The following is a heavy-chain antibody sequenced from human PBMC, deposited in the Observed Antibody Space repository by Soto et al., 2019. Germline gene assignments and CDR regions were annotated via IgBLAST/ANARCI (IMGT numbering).Heavy chain of an antibody. V-gene: IGHV1-69*01. CDR2: IIPILNSP. CDR3: AREAPYCTSATCPKFYDMDV. D-gene: IGHD2-2*01. CDR1: GGTFGSYA. Sequence: QVHLVQSGAEVKKPGSSVKVSCKASGGTFGSYAITWVRLAPGQGLEWLGGIIPILNSPAYAQKFKARVVITADEVTNTAYMELNTLRFDDTAVYYCAREAPYCTSATCPKFYDMDVWGQGTTVTVAS. J-gene: IGHJ6*02.